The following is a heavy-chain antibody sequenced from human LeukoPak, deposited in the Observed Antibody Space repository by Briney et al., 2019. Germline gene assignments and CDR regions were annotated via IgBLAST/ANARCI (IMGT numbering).Heavy chain of an antibody. Sequence: SETLSLTCTVSGGSISSYYWSWIRQPPGKGLEWIGYIYYSGSTNYNPSLKSRVTISVDTSKNQFSLKLSSVTAADTAVYYCAREAAIGSNYYYYYGMDVWGQGTTVTVSS. CDR3: AREAAIGSNYYYYYGMDV. CDR2: IYYSGST. J-gene: IGHJ6*02. CDR1: GGSISSYY. D-gene: IGHD2-2*01. V-gene: IGHV4-59*01.